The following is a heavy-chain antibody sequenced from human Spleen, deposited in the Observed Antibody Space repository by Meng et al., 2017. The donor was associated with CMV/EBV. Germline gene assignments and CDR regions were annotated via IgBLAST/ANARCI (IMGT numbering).Heavy chain of an antibody. CDR3: ARDSRHCSSTSCPTDY. CDR2: ISAYNGNT. CDR1: GYTFTSYG. J-gene: IGHJ4*02. Sequence: ASVKVSCMASGYTFTSYGISWVRQAPGQGLEWMGWISAYNGNTNYAQKLQGRVTMTTDTSTSTAYMELRSLRSDDTAVYYCARDSRHCSSTSCPTDYWGQGTLVTVSS. V-gene: IGHV1-18*01. D-gene: IGHD2-2*01.